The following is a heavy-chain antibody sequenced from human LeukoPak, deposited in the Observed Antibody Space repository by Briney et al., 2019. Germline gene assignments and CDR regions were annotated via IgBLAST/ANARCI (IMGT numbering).Heavy chain of an antibody. V-gene: IGHV4-34*01. CDR3: ARGPGGTYYDILTGPYYYYYYMDV. CDR2: INHSGST. CDR1: GGSFSGYY. D-gene: IGHD3-9*01. J-gene: IGHJ6*03. Sequence: SETLSLTCAVYGGSFSGYYWNWIRQPPGKGLEWIGEINHSGSTKYNPPLKSRVTISVDTSKNQFSLKLSSVTAADTAVYYCARGPGGTYYDILTGPYYYYYYMDVWGKGTTVTISS.